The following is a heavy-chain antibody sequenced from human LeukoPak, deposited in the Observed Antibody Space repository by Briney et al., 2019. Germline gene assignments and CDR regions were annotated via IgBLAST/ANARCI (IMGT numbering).Heavy chain of an antibody. CDR2: ISSSGSTI. J-gene: IGHJ6*02. V-gene: IGHV3-48*03. D-gene: IGHD2-2*01. CDR3: ARDRCSSTSCPKYYHYYYGMDV. Sequence: GGSLRLSCAASGFTFSSYEINWVRPAPGKGLEWVSYISSSGSTIYYADSVKGRFTISRDNAKNSLYLQMNSLRAEDTAVYYCARDRCSSTSCPKYYHYYYGMDVWGQGTTVTVSS. CDR1: GFTFSSYE.